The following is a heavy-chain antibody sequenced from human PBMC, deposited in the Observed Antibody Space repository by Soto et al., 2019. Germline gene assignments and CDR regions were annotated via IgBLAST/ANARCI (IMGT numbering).Heavy chain of an antibody. CDR2: IIPIFGTA. V-gene: IGHV1-69*01. CDR3: ARRDVVVTAIWVGAFDI. D-gene: IGHD2-21*02. J-gene: IGHJ3*02. CDR1: GGTFSSYA. Sequence: QVQLVQSGAEVKKPGSSVKVSCKASGGTFSSYAISWVRQAPGQGLEWMGGIIPIFGTANYAQKFQGRVTITADESTSTAYMELSSLRSEDKAVYYCARRDVVVTAIWVGAFDIWGQGTMVTVSS.